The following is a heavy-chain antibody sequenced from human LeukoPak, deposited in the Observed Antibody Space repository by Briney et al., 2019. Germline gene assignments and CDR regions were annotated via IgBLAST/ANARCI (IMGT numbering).Heavy chain of an antibody. V-gene: IGHV4-61*02. CDR2: IYISGST. Sequence: SETLSLTCTVSGGSVSSGSYYWSWIRQPAGKGLEWIGRIYISGSTKYNPSLKSRVTISTDTSKNQFSLKLSSVTAADTAVYYCARSGYSYGYGTHFDYWGQGTLVTVSS. D-gene: IGHD5-18*01. J-gene: IGHJ4*02. CDR1: GGSVSSGSYY. CDR3: ARSGYSYGYGTHFDY.